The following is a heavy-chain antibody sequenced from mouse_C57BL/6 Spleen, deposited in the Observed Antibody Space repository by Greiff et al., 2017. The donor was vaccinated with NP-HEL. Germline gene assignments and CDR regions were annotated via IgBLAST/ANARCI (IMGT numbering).Heavy chain of an antibody. Sequence: EVQLQQSGPELVKPGASVKISCKASGYSFTGYYMNWVKQSPEKSLEWIGEINPSTGGTTYNQKFKAKATLTVDKSSSTAYMQLKSLTSEDSAVYYCARGGLYTSYYFDYWGQGTTLTVSS. CDR2: INPSTGGT. CDR1: GYSFTGYY. D-gene: IGHD3-1*01. J-gene: IGHJ2*01. CDR3: ARGGLYTSYYFDY. V-gene: IGHV1-42*01.